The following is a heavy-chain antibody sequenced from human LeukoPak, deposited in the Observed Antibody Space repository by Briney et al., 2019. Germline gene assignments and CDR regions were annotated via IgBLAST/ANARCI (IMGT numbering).Heavy chain of an antibody. V-gene: IGHV1-2*02. D-gene: IGHD2-2*01. CDR2: INPNSGET. J-gene: IGHJ4*02. CDR3: ARVGPSYCSNRYGCYPVWYFDH. CDR1: GYTFNANY. Sequence: GASVKVSRKASGYTFNANYIHWVRQAPGQGLEWMGWINPNSGETNYSQKFQGRVIVTRDTSISTPYMELSRLTSDDTAVYYCARVGPSYCSNRYGCYPVWYFDHWGQGTLVTVSA.